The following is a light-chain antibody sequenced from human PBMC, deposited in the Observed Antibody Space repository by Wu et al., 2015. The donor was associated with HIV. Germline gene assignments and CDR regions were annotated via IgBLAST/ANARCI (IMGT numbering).Light chain of an antibody. CDR2: ETY. CDR3: QQYSSTPIT. CDR1: GYVGDNY. J-gene: IGKJ5*01. V-gene: IGKV3-20*01. Sequence: ENVLTQSPGILSVSPGERVILSCQASGYVGDNYLAWYQQKSGQSPKLVLHETYKRAPGIPPRFSGAGSGTDFSLIISPVESDDFAIYFCQQYSSTPITFGPGTRLDFK.